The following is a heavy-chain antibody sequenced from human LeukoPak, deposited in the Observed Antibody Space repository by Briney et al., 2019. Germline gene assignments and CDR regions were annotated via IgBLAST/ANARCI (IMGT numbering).Heavy chain of an antibody. CDR1: GFTFSSYA. Sequence: GGSLRLSCAASGFTFSSYAMSWVRQAPGKGLEWVSAISGSGGSTYYADSVKGRFTISRDNSKNTLYLQMNSLRAEDTAVYYCAKIRVVEGLSDFWSGRPFDYWGQGTLVTVSS. J-gene: IGHJ4*02. D-gene: IGHD3-3*01. CDR3: AKIRVVEGLSDFWSGRPFDY. CDR2: ISGSGGST. V-gene: IGHV3-23*01.